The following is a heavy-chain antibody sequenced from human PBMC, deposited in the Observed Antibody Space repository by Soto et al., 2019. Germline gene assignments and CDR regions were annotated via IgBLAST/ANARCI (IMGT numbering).Heavy chain of an antibody. V-gene: IGHV3-23*01. CDR3: AKEGALVVVVAANSRCPFLV. D-gene: IGHD2-15*01. CDR1: GVAFSSNS. Sequence: ALRLSSAASGVAFSSNSRRTVRQAPGKGLEWVSAISGSGGSTYYADSVKGRFTISRDNSKNTLYLQMNSLRAEDTAVYYCAKEGALVVVVAANSRCPFLVWGQGTMVTVSS. CDR2: ISGSGGST. J-gene: IGHJ6*02.